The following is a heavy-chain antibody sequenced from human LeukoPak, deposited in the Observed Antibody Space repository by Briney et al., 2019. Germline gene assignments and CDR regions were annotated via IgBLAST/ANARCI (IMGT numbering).Heavy chain of an antibody. CDR3: AKSRNLNLWFGEWYFDY. V-gene: IGHV3-23*01. CDR2: ISGSGGST. CDR1: GFTFSSYA. J-gene: IGHJ4*02. D-gene: IGHD3-10*01. Sequence: GGSLRLSCAASGFTFSSYAMSWVRQAPGKGLEWVSAISGSGGSTYYADSVKGRFTISRDNSKNTLYLQMNSLRAEDTAVYYCAKSRNLNLWFGEWYFDYWGQGTPVTVSS.